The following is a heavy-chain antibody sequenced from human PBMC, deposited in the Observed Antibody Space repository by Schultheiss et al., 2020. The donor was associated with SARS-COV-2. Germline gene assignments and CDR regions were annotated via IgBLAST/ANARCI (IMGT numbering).Heavy chain of an antibody. CDR1: GGSISSYY. V-gene: IGHV4-59*01. Sequence: SETLSLTCTVSGGSISSYYWSWIRQPPGKGLEWIGYIYYSGSTSYNPSLKSRVTISVDTSTNQFSLRLTSVTAADTAMYYCARAVAGSRDAFDIWGQGTMVTVSS. CDR2: IYYSGST. J-gene: IGHJ3*02. CDR3: ARAVAGSRDAFDI.